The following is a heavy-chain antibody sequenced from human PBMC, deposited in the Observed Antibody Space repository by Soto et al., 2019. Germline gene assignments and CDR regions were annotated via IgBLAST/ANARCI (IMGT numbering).Heavy chain of an antibody. CDR2: IYYSGST. J-gene: IGHJ6*02. V-gene: IGHV4-59*01. D-gene: IGHD3-10*01. Sequence: SETLSLTCTVSGGSISSYCWSWIRQPPGKGLEWIGYIYYSGSTNYNPSLKSRVTISVDTSKNQFSLKLSSVTAADTAVYYCARVWFGELLGYGMDVWGQGTTVTVSS. CDR3: ARVWFGELLGYGMDV. CDR1: GGSISSYC.